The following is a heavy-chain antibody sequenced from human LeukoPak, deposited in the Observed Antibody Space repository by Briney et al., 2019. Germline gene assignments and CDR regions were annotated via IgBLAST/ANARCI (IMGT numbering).Heavy chain of an antibody. CDR2: ISSTSTYT. D-gene: IGHD1-26*01. CDR3: ARREARIFDY. J-gene: IGHJ4*02. V-gene: IGHV3-11*03. CDR1: GFTFSDYY. Sequence: PGGSLRLSCAVSGFTFSDYYMSWVRQAPVKGLEWVSYISSTSTYTNYADSVKGRFTISRDNAKNSLYLQMNSLRAEDTAVYYCARREARIFDYWGQGTLVTVSS.